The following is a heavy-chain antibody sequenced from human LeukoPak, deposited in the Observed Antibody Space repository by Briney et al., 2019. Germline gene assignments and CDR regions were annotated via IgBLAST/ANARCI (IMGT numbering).Heavy chain of an antibody. V-gene: IGHV3-21*01. D-gene: IGHD2-2*01. Sequence: GGSLRLSCAASGFTFSSYTMNWVRQAPGKGLEWVSSFSRSGPYIYYADSVKGRFTISRDNAKNSLYLQMNSLRDEDTAVYYCARGLGVPTATTLGYWGQGTLVTVSS. J-gene: IGHJ4*02. CDR1: GFTFSSYT. CDR2: FSRSGPYI. CDR3: ARGLGVPTATTLGY.